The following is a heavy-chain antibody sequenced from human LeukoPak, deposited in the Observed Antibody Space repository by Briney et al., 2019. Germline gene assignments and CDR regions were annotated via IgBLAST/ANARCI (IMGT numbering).Heavy chain of an antibody. CDR2: INPNSGDT. Sequence: ASVKVSCKASGYTFTAYYMHWMRQAPGQGLEWMGRINPNSGDTNYAQNFQGRVTMTRDTSGSTSNMELSRLRSDDSAVYYCAREDAVAGAYWGQGTLVTVSS. J-gene: IGHJ4*02. CDR1: GYTFTAYY. D-gene: IGHD6-19*01. CDR3: AREDAVAGAY. V-gene: IGHV1-2*06.